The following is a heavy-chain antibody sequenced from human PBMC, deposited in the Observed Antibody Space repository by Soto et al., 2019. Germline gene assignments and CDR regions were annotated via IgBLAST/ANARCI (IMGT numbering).Heavy chain of an antibody. CDR2: ISGSGGST. J-gene: IGHJ1*01. D-gene: IGHD3-22*01. CDR3: AKASLAYYYDSSGYYSRRPEYFQH. CDR1: GFTFSSYA. Sequence: AGSLRLSCAASGFTFSSYAMSWVRQAPGKGLEWVSAISGSGGSTYYADSVKGRFTISRDNSKNTLYLQMNSLRAEDTAVYYCAKASLAYYYDSSGYYSRRPEYFQHWGQGTLVTVSS. V-gene: IGHV3-23*01.